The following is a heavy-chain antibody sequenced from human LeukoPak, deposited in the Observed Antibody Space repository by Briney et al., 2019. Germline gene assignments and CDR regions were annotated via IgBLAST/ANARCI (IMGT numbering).Heavy chain of an antibody. V-gene: IGHV4-59*08. CDR3: ARKFSRGGFNGYDFWYFDL. Sequence: SETLSLTCTVSGGSISSYFWSWHRQPPGKRLEWIGYISYSGSTDYNPSLKSRVTLSVDASKNRLSLKLSSVTAADTAVYYCARKFSRGGFNGYDFWYFDLRGRGTLVTVSS. J-gene: IGHJ2*01. CDR2: ISYSGST. D-gene: IGHD5-12*01. CDR1: GGSISSYF.